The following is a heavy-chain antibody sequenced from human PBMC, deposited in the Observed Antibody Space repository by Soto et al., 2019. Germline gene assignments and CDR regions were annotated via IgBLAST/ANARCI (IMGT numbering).Heavy chain of an antibody. J-gene: IGHJ3*02. Sequence: EVQLVESGGGLVQPGGSLRLSCAASGFTLSDYWMSWVRQAPGKGLEWVANIKQDGSEIYYVVSVKGRFTISRDNAKNSLFLQMNSQRAEDTAVYYCLITTSAFDIWGQGTLVTVSS. CDR2: IKQDGSEI. CDR3: LITTSAFDI. CDR1: GFTLSDYW. V-gene: IGHV3-7*01. D-gene: IGHD4-4*01.